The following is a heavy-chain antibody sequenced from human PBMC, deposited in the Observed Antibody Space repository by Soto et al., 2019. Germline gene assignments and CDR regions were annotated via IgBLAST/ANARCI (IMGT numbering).Heavy chain of an antibody. CDR1: VFTFTRYS. V-gene: IGHV3-21*06. CDR2: ISSTTNYI. Sequence: PGWSLRLSCASSVFTFTRYSMNWVRQAPGKGLEWVSSISSTTNYIYYGDSMKGRFTISRDNAKNLLYLEMNSLRAEDTAVYYCARESEDLTSNFDYWGQGTLVTVSS. J-gene: IGHJ4*02. CDR3: ARESEDLTSNFDY.